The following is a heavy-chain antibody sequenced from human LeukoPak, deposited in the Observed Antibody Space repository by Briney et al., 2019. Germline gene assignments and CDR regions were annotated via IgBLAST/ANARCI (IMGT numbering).Heavy chain of an antibody. D-gene: IGHD4-23*01. J-gene: IGHJ4*02. Sequence: GGSLRLSCAASGFTFRSYGMHWVRQAPGKGLEWVAFISYDGSNKYYADSVKGRFTISRDNSKNTLYLQMNSLRAEDTAVYYCARDRAYGGPFDYWGQGTLVTVSS. CDR2: ISYDGSNK. CDR1: GFTFRSYG. CDR3: ARDRAYGGPFDY. V-gene: IGHV3-30*03.